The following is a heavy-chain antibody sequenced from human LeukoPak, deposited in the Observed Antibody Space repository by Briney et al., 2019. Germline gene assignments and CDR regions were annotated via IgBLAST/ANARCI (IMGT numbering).Heavy chain of an antibody. CDR3: ARRGYYGSGSYSP. CDR2: ISSSGSTI. J-gene: IGHJ4*02. Sequence: PGGSLRLSCAPSGFTFSDYYMSWIRPAPGKGLEWVSYISSSGSTIYYADSVKGRFTISRDNAKNSLYLQMNSLRAEDTAVYYCARRGYYGSGSYSPWGQGTLVTVSS. D-gene: IGHD3-10*01. CDR1: GFTFSDYY. V-gene: IGHV3-11*01.